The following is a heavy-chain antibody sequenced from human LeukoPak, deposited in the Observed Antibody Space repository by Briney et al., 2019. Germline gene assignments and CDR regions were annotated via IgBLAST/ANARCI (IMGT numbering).Heavy chain of an antibody. D-gene: IGHD3-22*01. Sequence: GGSLRLSSAASGFTFSSYAMSWVRQAPGKGLEWVSAISGSGGSTYYADSVKGRFTISRDNSKNTLYLQMNSLRAEDTAVYYCAKRGYYDSSGSMTFDYWGQGTLVTVSS. CDR2: ISGSGGST. V-gene: IGHV3-23*01. J-gene: IGHJ4*02. CDR1: GFTFSSYA. CDR3: AKRGYYDSSGSMTFDY.